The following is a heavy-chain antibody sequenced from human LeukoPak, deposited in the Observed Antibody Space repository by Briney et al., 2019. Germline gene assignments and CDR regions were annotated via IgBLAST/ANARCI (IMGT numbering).Heavy chain of an antibody. CDR3: ARGGEVGATTNWFDP. D-gene: IGHD1-26*01. J-gene: IGHJ5*02. Sequence: PSETLSLTCAVYGGSFSGYYWSWIRQPPGKGLEWIGEINHSGSTNYNPSLKSRVTISVDTSKDQFSLKLSSVTAADTAVYYCARGGEVGATTNWFDPWGQGTLVTVSS. CDR1: GGSFSGYY. CDR2: INHSGST. V-gene: IGHV4-34*01.